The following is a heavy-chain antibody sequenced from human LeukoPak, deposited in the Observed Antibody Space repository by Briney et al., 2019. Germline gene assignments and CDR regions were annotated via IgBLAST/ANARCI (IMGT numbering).Heavy chain of an antibody. Sequence: GGSLRPSCAASGFTVSSNYMSWVRQAPGKGLEWVSVIYSGGSTYYADSVKGRFTISRDNSKNTLYLQMNSLRAEDTAVYYCARTREPTYYFDYWGQGTLVTVSS. D-gene: IGHD1-26*01. CDR3: ARTREPTYYFDY. CDR2: IYSGGST. V-gene: IGHV3-53*01. J-gene: IGHJ4*02. CDR1: GFTVSSNY.